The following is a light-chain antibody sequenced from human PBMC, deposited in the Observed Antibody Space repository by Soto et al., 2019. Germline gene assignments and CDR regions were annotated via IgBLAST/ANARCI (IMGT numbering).Light chain of an antibody. CDR3: SSYTSSSVV. CDR2: EVS. J-gene: IGLJ2*01. CDR1: SSDVGGYNY. Sequence: QYALTQPASVSGSPGQSITISCTGTSSDVGGYNYVSWYQQHPGKAPKLMIYEVSNRPSGVSNRFSGSKSGNTASLTISGLQAEDEADYYCSSYTSSSVVFGGGTQLTVL. V-gene: IGLV2-14*01.